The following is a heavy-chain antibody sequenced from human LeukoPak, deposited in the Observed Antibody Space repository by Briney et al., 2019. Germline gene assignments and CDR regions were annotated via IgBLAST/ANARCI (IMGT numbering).Heavy chain of an antibody. CDR2: IYYSGST. D-gene: IGHD6-19*01. CDR1: GGSISSYY. Sequence: SETLSLTCTVSGGSISSYYWSWIRQPPGKGLEWIGYIYYSGSTNYNPSLKNRVTISVDTSKNQFSLKLSSVTAADTAVYYCARGQVAAHYWGQGTLVTVSS. J-gene: IGHJ4*02. V-gene: IGHV4-59*01. CDR3: ARGQVAAHY.